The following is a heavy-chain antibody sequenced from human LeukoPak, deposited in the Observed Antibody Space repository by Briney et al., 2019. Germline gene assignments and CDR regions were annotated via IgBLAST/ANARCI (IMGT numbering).Heavy chain of an antibody. V-gene: IGHV3-64*01. CDR3: ARGFTYYYDRPSLY. D-gene: IGHD3-22*01. Sequence: GGSLRLSCAASGSTFSSYAMHWVRQAPGKGLEYVSAISSNGGSTYYANSVKGRFTISRDNSKNTLYLQMGSLRAEDMAVYYCARGFTYYYDRPSLYWGQGTQVTAS. CDR2: ISSNGGST. CDR1: GSTFSSYA. J-gene: IGHJ4*02.